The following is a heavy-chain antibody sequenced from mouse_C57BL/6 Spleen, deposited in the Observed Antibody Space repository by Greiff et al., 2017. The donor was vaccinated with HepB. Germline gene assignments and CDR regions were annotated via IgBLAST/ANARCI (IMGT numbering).Heavy chain of an antibody. Sequence: QVQLKQPGAELVRPGSSVKLSCKASGYTFTSYWMHWVKQRPIQGLEWIGNIDPSDSETHYNQKFKDKATLTVDKSSSTAYMQLSSLTSEDSAVYYCARRGGYGGGYFDVWGTGTTVTVSS. J-gene: IGHJ1*03. CDR3: ARRGGYGGGYFDV. V-gene: IGHV1-52*01. CDR1: GYTFTSYW. D-gene: IGHD1-1*01. CDR2: IDPSDSET.